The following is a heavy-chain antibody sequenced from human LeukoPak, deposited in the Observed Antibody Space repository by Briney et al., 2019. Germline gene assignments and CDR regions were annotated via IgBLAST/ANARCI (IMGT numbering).Heavy chain of an antibody. CDR2: IKSKTDGGTT. CDR1: GFTFSNAW. V-gene: IGHV3-15*01. D-gene: IGHD1-7*01. Sequence: GGSLRLSCAASGFTFSNAWMSWVRQAPGKGLEWVGRIKSKTDGGTTDYAAPVKGRFTISRGDSKNALYLQMNSLKTEDTAVYYCTTPWGSELELPDYWGQGTLVTVSS. J-gene: IGHJ4*02. CDR3: TTPWGSELELPDY.